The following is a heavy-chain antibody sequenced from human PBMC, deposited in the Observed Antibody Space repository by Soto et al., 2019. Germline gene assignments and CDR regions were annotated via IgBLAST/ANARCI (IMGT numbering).Heavy chain of an antibody. CDR1: SDSISSYY. CDR2: TDYSGNT. D-gene: IGHD6-19*01. J-gene: IGHJ4*02. V-gene: IGHV4-59*08. Sequence: QVQLQESGPGLVRPSETLSLTCTVSSDSISSYYWIWIRQPPGKGLEWIGYTDYSGNTNYNPSLKSRATKSGNTSKNQFSLRLSSVTAADTAVYYCARAVGDPLYYLDYWGQGTLVTVSS. CDR3: ARAVGDPLYYLDY.